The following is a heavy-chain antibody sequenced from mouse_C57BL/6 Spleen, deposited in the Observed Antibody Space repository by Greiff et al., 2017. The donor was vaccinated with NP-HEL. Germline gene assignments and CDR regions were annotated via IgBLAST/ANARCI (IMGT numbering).Heavy chain of an antibody. CDR3: ASRGLSPSNRHFDY. D-gene: IGHD2-5*01. CDR2: IDPSDSYT. Sequence: QVQLQQPGAELVKPGASVKLSCKASGYTFTSYWMQWVKQRPGQGLEWIGEIDPSDSYTNYNQKFKGKATLTVDTSSSTAYMQLSSLTSEDSAVYYWASRGLSPSNRHFDYWGQGTTLTVSS. V-gene: IGHV1-50*01. J-gene: IGHJ2*01. CDR1: GYTFTSYW.